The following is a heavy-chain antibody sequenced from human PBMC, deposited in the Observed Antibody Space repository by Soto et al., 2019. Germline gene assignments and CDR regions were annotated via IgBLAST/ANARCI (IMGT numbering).Heavy chain of an antibody. CDR3: ARSVVLQYGSGSYYTFDY. CDR1: GFTFSSYS. D-gene: IGHD3-10*01. V-gene: IGHV3-21*04. J-gene: IGHJ4*02. CDR2: ISSSSSYI. Sequence: GGSLRLSCAASGFTFSSYSMNWVRQAPGKGLEWVSSISSSSSYIYYADSVKGRFTISRDNAKNSLYLQMNSSVTAADTAVYYCARSVVLQYGSGSYYTFDYWGQGTLVTVSS.